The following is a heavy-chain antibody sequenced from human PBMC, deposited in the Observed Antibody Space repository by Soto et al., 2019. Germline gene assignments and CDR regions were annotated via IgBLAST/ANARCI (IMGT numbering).Heavy chain of an antibody. CDR1: GYSFTSYW. D-gene: IGHD5-18*01. Sequence: PGESLKISCKGSGYSFTSYWIGWVRQMPGKGLEWMGIIYPGDSDTRYSPSFQGQVTISADKSISTAYLQWSSLKASDTAMYYCARLPVDTAMVPDYFDYWGQGTQVTVSS. V-gene: IGHV5-51*01. CDR2: IYPGDSDT. CDR3: ARLPVDTAMVPDYFDY. J-gene: IGHJ4*02.